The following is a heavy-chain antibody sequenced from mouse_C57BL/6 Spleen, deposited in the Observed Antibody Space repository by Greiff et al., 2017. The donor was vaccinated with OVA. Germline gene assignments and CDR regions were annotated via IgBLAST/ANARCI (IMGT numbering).Heavy chain of an antibody. D-gene: IGHD1-1*01. V-gene: IGHV2-6-1*01. CDR3: ARHEDGSSYYAMDY. Sequence: VQLQQSGPGLVAPSQSLSITCTVSGFSLTSYGVHWVRQPPGKGLEWLVVIWSDGSTNYNSALKSRLSISKDNSKSQVFLKMNSLQTDDTAMYYCARHEDGSSYYAMDYWGQGTSVTVSS. CDR2: IWSDGST. CDR1: GFSLTSYG. J-gene: IGHJ4*01.